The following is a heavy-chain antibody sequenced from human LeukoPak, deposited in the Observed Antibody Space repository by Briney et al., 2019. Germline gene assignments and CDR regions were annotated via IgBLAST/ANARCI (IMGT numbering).Heavy chain of an antibody. CDR1: GYSISSGYY. V-gene: IGHV4-38-2*02. Sequence: PSETLSLTCTVSGYSISSGYYWGWIRQPPGKGLEWIGSIYHSGSTYYNPSLKSRVTISVDTSKNQFSLELSSVTAADTAVYYCARRVRGVNDAFDIWGQGTMVTVSS. D-gene: IGHD3-10*01. J-gene: IGHJ3*02. CDR3: ARRVRGVNDAFDI. CDR2: IYHSGST.